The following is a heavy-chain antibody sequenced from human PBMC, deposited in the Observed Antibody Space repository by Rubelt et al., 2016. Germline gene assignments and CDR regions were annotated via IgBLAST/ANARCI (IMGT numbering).Heavy chain of an antibody. D-gene: IGHD5-24*01. V-gene: IGHV4-39*07. CDR1: GDSIRSSSYY. CDR3: ARDLSGYNSY. Sequence: QLQLQESGPGLVKPSETLSLTCTVSGDSIRSSSYYWGWIRQPPGKGLEWIGIVSYSGSTYYSPSLKRRVTISVDTSKNQFALKLSSVTAADTAWYYCARDLSGYNSYWGQGTLVTVSS. CDR2: VSYSGST. J-gene: IGHJ4*02.